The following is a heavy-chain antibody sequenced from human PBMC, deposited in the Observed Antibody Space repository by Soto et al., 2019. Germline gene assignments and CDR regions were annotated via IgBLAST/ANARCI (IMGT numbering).Heavy chain of an antibody. V-gene: IGHV5-10-1*01. J-gene: IGHJ6*02. CDR3: ARQDYGSGSYFSPSPRYSYGMGV. CDR1: GYSFTSYW. D-gene: IGHD3-10*01. Sequence: GESRKISCKGSGYSFTSYWISWVRQMPGKGLEWMGRIDPSDSYTNYSPSFQGHVTISADKSISTAYLQWSSLKASDTAMYYCARQDYGSGSYFSPSPRYSYGMGVCGQGTTVTVSS. CDR2: IDPSDSYT.